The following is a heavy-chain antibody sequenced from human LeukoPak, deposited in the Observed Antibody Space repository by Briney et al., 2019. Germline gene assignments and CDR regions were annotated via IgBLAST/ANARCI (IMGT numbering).Heavy chain of an antibody. D-gene: IGHD3-10*02. Sequence: GGSLRLSCAASGLTFNNYAMNWVRQAPGKGLEWVSYIRGGGSNTRYSDSVKGRFIISRDNSKNILYLQMNSLRAEDTAIYYCAKCSASYSNDAFDVWGRGTMVTVSS. CDR2: IRGGGSNT. CDR1: GLTFNNYA. J-gene: IGHJ3*01. V-gene: IGHV3-23*01. CDR3: AKCSASYSNDAFDV.